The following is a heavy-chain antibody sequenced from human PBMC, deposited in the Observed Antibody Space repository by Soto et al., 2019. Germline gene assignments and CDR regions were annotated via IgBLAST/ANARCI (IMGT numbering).Heavy chain of an antibody. CDR3: DSSDRDYLDY. V-gene: IGHV1-69*13. Sequence: SVKVSCKASGGTFSSYAISWVRQAPGQGLEWMGGIIPIFGTANYAQKFQGRVTITADESTSTAYMELSSLRSEDTAVYYYDSSDRDYLDYWGQGTPVTVSS. CDR2: IIPIFGTA. J-gene: IGHJ4*02. CDR1: GGTFSSYA. D-gene: IGHD3-22*01.